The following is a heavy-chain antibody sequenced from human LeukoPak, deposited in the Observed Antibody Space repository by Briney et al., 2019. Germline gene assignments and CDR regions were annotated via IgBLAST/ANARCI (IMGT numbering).Heavy chain of an antibody. J-gene: IGHJ5*02. CDR3: ARLDVVNYDVGGDWFDP. D-gene: IGHD3-3*01. CDR2: IYYSGST. V-gene: IGHV4-61*05. Sequence: SETLSLTCTVSGGSISSSSYYWGWIRQPPGKGLEWIGYIYYSGSTNYNPSLKSRVTISVDTSKNQFSLKLSSVTAADTAVYYCARLDVVNYDVGGDWFDPWGQGTLVTVSS. CDR1: GGSISSSSYY.